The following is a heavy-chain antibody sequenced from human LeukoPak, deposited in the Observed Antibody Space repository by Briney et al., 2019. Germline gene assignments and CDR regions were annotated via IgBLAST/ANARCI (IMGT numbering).Heavy chain of an antibody. CDR1: GYTFTDYY. CDR2: INPNSGGT. J-gene: IGHJ4*02. Sequence: ASVKVSCKASGYTFTDYYMHWVRQAPGQGLEWMGWINPNSGGTNYAQKFQGRVTMTTDTSISTAYMEVSRLRSDDTAVYYCARWTAGGSALLFDYWGQGTLVTVSS. D-gene: IGHD3-16*01. V-gene: IGHV1-2*02. CDR3: ARWTAGGSALLFDY.